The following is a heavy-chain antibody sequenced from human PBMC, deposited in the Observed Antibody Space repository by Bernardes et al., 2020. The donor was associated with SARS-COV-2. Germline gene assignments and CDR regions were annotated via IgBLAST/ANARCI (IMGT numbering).Heavy chain of an antibody. Sequence: SETLSLTCSVSGGSITSSSWHWIRQPPGKRLEWIGFIYDRRNTNYSPSLTTRVSISIDTSKNQVSLKVKSARPADTAVYYCVRGSPQRPNVPDRWGRGTLVTVSS. CDR2: IYDRRNT. CDR1: GGSITSSS. D-gene: IGHD6-19*01. V-gene: IGHV4-59*01. CDR3: VRGSPQRPNVPDR. J-gene: IGHJ5*02.